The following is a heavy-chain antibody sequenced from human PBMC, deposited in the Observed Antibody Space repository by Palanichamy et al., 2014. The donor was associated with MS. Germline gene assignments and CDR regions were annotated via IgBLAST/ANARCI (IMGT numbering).Heavy chain of an antibody. V-gene: IGHV4-61*03. Sequence: VQLQESGPGLVKPSETLSLYCAVSGASVTSGDYCWNWIRQPPGQSLEWLGCHYSNGTTNCQPSLESRLTISLDTSKNIFSLKLTSVRAADSAVYYCARAPAWLFFDFWGQGVLVTVSP. CDR2: HYSNGTT. CDR3: ARAPAWLFFDF. J-gene: IGHJ4*02. CDR1: GASVTSGDYC. D-gene: IGHD2-21*01.